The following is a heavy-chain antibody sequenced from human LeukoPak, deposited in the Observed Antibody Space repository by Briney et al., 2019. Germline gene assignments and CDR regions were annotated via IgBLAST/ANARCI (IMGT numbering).Heavy chain of an antibody. CDR2: INHSGST. J-gene: IGHJ4*02. CDR3: ARGRGYSYGHTFYFDY. D-gene: IGHD5-18*01. V-gene: IGHV4-34*01. Sequence: PSETLSLTCAVYGGSFSGYYWSWIRQPPGKGLEWIGEINHSGSTNYNPSLKSRVTISVDTSKNQFSLKLSSVTAADTAVYYCARGRGYSYGHTFYFDYWGQGTLVTVSS. CDR1: GGSFSGYY.